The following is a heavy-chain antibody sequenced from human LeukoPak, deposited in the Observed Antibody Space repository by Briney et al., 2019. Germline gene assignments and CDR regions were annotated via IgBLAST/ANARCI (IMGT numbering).Heavy chain of an antibody. Sequence: SETLSLTCAVYGGSFSGYYWSWIRQPPGKGLEWIGEINHSGSTNYNPSLKSRVTISVDTSKNQFSLKLSSVTAADTAVYYCASGGRPATRRQNYYFDYWGQGTLVTVSS. CDR1: GGSFSGYY. CDR2: INHSGST. D-gene: IGHD6-6*01. CDR3: ASGGRPATRRQNYYFDY. J-gene: IGHJ4*02. V-gene: IGHV4-34*01.